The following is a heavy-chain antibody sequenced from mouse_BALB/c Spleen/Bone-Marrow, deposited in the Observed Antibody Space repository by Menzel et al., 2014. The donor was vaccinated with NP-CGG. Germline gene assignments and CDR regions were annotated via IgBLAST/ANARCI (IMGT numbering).Heavy chain of an antibody. V-gene: IGHV3-8*02. D-gene: IGHD1-1*01. J-gene: IGHJ4*01. Sequence: EVQLQESGPSLVKPSQTLSLTCSVTGDSITSGYWNWIRKFPGNKLKYMGYISYSGSTYYNPSLKSRISITRDTSKNQYYLQLNSVTTEDTATYYCARILLRSYAMDYWGQGTSVTVSS. CDR3: ARILLRSYAMDY. CDR1: GDSITSGY. CDR2: ISYSGST.